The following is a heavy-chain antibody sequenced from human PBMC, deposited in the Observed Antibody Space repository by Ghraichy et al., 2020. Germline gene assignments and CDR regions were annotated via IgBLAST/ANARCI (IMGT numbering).Heavy chain of an antibody. V-gene: IGHV4-39*01. J-gene: IGHJ5*02. CDR2: IYHSGGT. D-gene: IGHD6-13*01. CDR1: GGSIISNSYY. Sequence: SETRSLTCIVSGGSIISNSYYWGWIRQPPGKGLEWVGSIYHSGGTYYNPSLKSRVTISVDTSKNQFSLTLSYVTVADTAVYYCARLGIATVGNDLWGQGSLVTVSS. CDR3: ARLGIATVGNDL.